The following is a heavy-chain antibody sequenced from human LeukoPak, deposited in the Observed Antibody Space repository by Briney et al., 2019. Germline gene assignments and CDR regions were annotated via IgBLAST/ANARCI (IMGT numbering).Heavy chain of an antibody. Sequence: GASVKVSCMASGYTFTGYYMHWVRQAPGQGLEWMGWINPNSGGTNYAQKFQGRVTITRNTSISTAYMELSSLRSEDTAVYYGARGRGYGWLHPHYNWFDPWGQGTMVTVSS. D-gene: IGHD2-8*02. CDR1: GYTFTGYY. V-gene: IGHV1-2*02. CDR3: ARGRGYGWLHPHYNWFDP. CDR2: INPNSGGT. J-gene: IGHJ5*02.